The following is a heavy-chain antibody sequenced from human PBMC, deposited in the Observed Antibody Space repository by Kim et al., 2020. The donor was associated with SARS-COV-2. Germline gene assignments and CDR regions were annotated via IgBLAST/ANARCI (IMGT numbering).Heavy chain of an antibody. CDR3: ARGGSSSLYPFDS. CDR1: GGSISSYY. J-gene: IGHJ4*02. Sequence: SETLSLTCTVSGGSISSYYWSWIRQPAGRGLEWIGRMYTSGRTNYNPSLKSRVTISLDTPKNQFSLKLRFVTAADTAVYYCARGGSSSLYPFDSWGQGTLVTVSS. V-gene: IGHV4-4*07. D-gene: IGHD6-13*01. CDR2: MYTSGRT.